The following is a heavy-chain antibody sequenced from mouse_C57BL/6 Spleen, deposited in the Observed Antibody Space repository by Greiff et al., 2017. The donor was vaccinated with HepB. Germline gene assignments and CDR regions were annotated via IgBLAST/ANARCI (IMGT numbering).Heavy chain of an antibody. D-gene: IGHD2-4*01. V-gene: IGHV1-82*01. J-gene: IGHJ2*01. Sequence: VKLMESGPELVKPGASVKISCKASGYAFSSSWMNWVKQRPGKGLEWIGRIYPGDGDTNYNGKFKGKATLTADKSSSTAYMKLSSLTSEDSAVYFCAREVSDYDAFDYWGQGTTLTVSS. CDR2: IYPGDGDT. CDR1: GYAFSSSW. CDR3: AREVSDYDAFDY.